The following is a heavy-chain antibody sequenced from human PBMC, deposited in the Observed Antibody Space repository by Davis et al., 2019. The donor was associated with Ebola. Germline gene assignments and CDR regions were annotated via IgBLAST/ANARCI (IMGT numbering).Heavy chain of an antibody. CDR2: ISSSGSTI. Sequence: GGSLRLSCAASGFTFSSYEMNWVRQAPGKGLEWVSYISSSGSTIYYADSVKGRFTISRDNAKNSLYLQMNSLRAEDTAVYYCARVVVGAWFDYWGQGTLVTVSS. J-gene: IGHJ4*02. D-gene: IGHD2-15*01. V-gene: IGHV3-48*03. CDR1: GFTFSSYE. CDR3: ARVVVGAWFDY.